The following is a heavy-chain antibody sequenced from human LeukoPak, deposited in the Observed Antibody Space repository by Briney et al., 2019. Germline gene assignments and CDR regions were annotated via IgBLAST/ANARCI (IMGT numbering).Heavy chain of an antibody. J-gene: IGHJ4*02. D-gene: IGHD2-15*01. CDR1: GFTFSTYG. V-gene: IGHV3-33*01. CDR2: IWSDGANK. CDR3: ARGSPIAATIIDY. Sequence: PGGSLRLSCAASGFTFSTYGMHWVRQVPGKGLEWVAVIWSDGANKYYADSVKGRFTISRENSKNTLFLQVNTLRAEDTAVYYCARGSPIAATIIDYWGQGTLVTVSS.